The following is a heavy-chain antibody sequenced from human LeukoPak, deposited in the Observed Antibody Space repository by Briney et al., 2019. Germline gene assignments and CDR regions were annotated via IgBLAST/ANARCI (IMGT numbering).Heavy chain of an antibody. CDR2: IKEDGSEK. J-gene: IGHJ5*02. V-gene: IGHV3-7*01. CDR3: ARMAGLSWFDP. Sequence: TGGSLRLSCAASRFTLSNYWMSWVRQAPGKGLEWVANIKEDGSEKYYVDSVKGRFTISRDNAKNSLYLQMNSLRAEDTAVYYCARMAGLSWFDPWGQGTLVTVSS. D-gene: IGHD5-24*01. CDR1: RFTLSNYW.